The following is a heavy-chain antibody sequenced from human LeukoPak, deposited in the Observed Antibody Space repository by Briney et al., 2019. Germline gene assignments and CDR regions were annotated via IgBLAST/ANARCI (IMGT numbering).Heavy chain of an antibody. V-gene: IGHV3-23*01. J-gene: IGHJ6*02. CDR3: AKAMTTVTLSLYYYYGMDV. D-gene: IGHD4-17*01. Sequence: PGGSLRLSCAASGFTFSSYAMSWVRQAPGKGLEWVSAISGSGGSTYYADSVKGRFTISSDNSKNTLYLQMNSLRAEDTAVYYCAKAMTTVTLSLYYYYGMDVWGRGTTVTVSS. CDR2: ISGSGGST. CDR1: GFTFSSYA.